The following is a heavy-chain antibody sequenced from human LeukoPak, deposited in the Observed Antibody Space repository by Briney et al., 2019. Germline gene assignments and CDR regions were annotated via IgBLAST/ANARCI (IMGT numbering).Heavy chain of an antibody. CDR2: ISYTGTT. D-gene: IGHD3-3*01. V-gene: IGHV4-39*07. CDR3: ARGPDFWSGYYNFDY. Sequence: PSETLSLTCTVSGGSVSSSSCCWGWIRQPPGKGLEWIGSISYTGTTYYNPSPKSRVTISVDTSKNQFSLKLSSVTAADTAVYYCARGPDFWSGYYNFDYWGQGTLVTVSS. J-gene: IGHJ4*02. CDR1: GGSVSSSSCC.